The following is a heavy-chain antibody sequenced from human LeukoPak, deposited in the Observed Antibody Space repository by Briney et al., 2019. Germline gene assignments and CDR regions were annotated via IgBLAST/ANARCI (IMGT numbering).Heavy chain of an antibody. Sequence: GGSPRLSCAASGFTFSDYYMSWIRQAPGKGLEWVSYISSSGSTIYYADSVKGRFTISRDNAKNSLYLQMNSLRAEDTAVYYCASGYSSGWYALGRFDYWGQGTLVTVSS. D-gene: IGHD6-19*01. J-gene: IGHJ4*02. CDR3: ASGYSSGWYALGRFDY. CDR2: ISSSGSTI. V-gene: IGHV3-11*04. CDR1: GFTFSDYY.